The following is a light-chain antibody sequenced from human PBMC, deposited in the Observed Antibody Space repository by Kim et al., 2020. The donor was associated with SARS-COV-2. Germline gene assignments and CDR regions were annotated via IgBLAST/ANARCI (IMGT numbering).Light chain of an antibody. V-gene: IGKV1-12*01. CDR3: QQTNTSPHT. J-gene: IGKJ1*01. CDR1: QGISDY. CDR2: GAS. Sequence: ASVGDRVTITCRASQGISDYLAWYQQEPGKAPRLLIFGASSLQSGVPSRFSGSGSGTEFTLTISSLQPEDFASYYCQQTNTSPHTFGQGTKVDIK.